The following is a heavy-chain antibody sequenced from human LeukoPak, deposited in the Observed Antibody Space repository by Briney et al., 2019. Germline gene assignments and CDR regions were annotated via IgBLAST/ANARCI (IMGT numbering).Heavy chain of an antibody. Sequence: GGSLRLSCAASGFTFSSYSMNWVRQAPGKGLEWVSSISSSSYIYYADSVKGRFTISRDNAKNSLYLQMNSLRAEDTAVYYCARDRLGYRYGFDYWGRGTLVTVSS. V-gene: IGHV3-21*01. J-gene: IGHJ4*02. D-gene: IGHD5-18*01. CDR2: ISSSSYI. CDR1: GFTFSSYS. CDR3: ARDRLGYRYGFDY.